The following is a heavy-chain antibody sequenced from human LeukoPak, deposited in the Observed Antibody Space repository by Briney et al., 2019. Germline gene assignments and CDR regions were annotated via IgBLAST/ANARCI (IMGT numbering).Heavy chain of an antibody. V-gene: IGHV3-48*02. J-gene: IGHJ5*02. CDR3: ARGTYYYDSSGYYRTNWFDP. D-gene: IGHD3-22*01. Sequence: GGSLRLSCAGSGFTFSNYNMNWVRQTPGKGLEWLSYISSSSSTIYYADSVKGRFAISRDNAKNSLYLQMNSLRDGDTAVYYCARGTYYYDSSGYYRTNWFDPWGQGTLVTVSS. CDR2: ISSSSSTI. CDR1: GFTFSNYN.